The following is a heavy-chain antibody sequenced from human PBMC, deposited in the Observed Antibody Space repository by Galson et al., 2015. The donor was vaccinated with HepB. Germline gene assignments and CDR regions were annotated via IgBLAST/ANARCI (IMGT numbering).Heavy chain of an antibody. CDR2: INPIFGAA. J-gene: IGHJ5*02. Sequence: SVKVSCKASGGTFTSYAISWLRQAPGQGLEWMGGINPIFGAANYAQKFQGRVTITADESTSTAYMELRSLRSEDTAVYYCASAPPGHMVRGPSRTGWFDPWGQGTLVTVSS. CDR1: GGTFTSYA. D-gene: IGHD3-10*01. CDR3: ASAPPGHMVRGPSRTGWFDP. V-gene: IGHV1-69*13.